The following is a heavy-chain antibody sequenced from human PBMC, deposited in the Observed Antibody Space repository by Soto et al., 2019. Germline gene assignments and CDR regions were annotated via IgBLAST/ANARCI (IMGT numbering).Heavy chain of an antibody. V-gene: IGHV4-39*01. CDR2: IYYSGST. Sequence: PSETLSLTCTVSGGSISSSSYYWGWIRQPPGKGLEWIGSIYYSGSTYYNPSLKSRVTISVDTSKNQFSLKLSSVTAADTAVYYCASHRFSDNWFDPWGQGTLVTVSS. D-gene: IGHD3-3*01. CDR1: GGSISSSSYY. J-gene: IGHJ5*02. CDR3: ASHRFSDNWFDP.